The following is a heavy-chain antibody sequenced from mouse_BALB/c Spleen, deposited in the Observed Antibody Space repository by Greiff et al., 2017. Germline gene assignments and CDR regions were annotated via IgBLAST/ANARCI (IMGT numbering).Heavy chain of an antibody. J-gene: IGHJ4*01. D-gene: IGHD4-1*01. Sequence: EVKLMESGGGLVQPGGSLKLSCAASGFTFSSYGMSWVRQTPDKRLELVATINSNGGSTYYPDSVKGRFTISRDNAKNTLYLQMSSLKSEDTAMYYCARETLLGYYAMDYWGQGTSVTVSS. CDR3: ARETLLGYYAMDY. CDR2: INSNGGST. CDR1: GFTFSSYG. V-gene: IGHV5-6-3*01.